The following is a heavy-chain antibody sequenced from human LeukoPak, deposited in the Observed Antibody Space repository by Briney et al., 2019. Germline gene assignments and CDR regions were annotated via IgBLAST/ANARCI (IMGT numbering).Heavy chain of an antibody. D-gene: IGHD3-22*01. V-gene: IGHV4-30-2*01. CDR2: IYHSGST. CDR1: GGSISSGGYS. Sequence: PSDTLSLTCAVSGGSISSGGYSWSWIRQPPGKGLEWIGYIYHSGSTYYNPSLKSRVTISVDRSKNQFSLKLSSVTAADTAVYYCARAPEYYYDSSGYADDAFDIWGQGTMVTVSS. CDR3: ARAPEYYYDSSGYADDAFDI. J-gene: IGHJ3*02.